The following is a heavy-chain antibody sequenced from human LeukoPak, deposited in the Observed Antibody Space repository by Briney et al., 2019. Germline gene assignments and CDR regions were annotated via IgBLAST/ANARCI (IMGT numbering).Heavy chain of an antibody. J-gene: IGHJ3*02. CDR2: INHSGST. Sequence: SETLSLTCAVYGGSFSGYYWSWIRQPPGKGLEWIGEINHSGSTNYNPSLKSRVTISVDTSKNQFSLKLSSVTAADTAVYYCARDGGYFRAFDIWGQGTMVTVSS. D-gene: IGHD3-16*01. CDR3: ARDGGYFRAFDI. V-gene: IGHV4-34*01. CDR1: GGSFSGYY.